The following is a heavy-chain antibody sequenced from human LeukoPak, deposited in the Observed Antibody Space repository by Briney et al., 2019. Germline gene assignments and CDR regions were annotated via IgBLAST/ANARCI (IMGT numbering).Heavy chain of an antibody. J-gene: IGHJ4*02. Sequence: GGSLRLSCAASGFTFSSYSMNWVHQAPGKGLEWVAVIWSDGSDKYYADSVKGRFTLSRDNSKNTLYLQMNSLRAEDTAVYYCARVYNTNYAYFDYWGQGTLVTASS. CDR2: IWSDGSDK. V-gene: IGHV3-33*08. CDR1: GFTFSSYS. CDR3: ARVYNTNYAYFDY. D-gene: IGHD5-24*01.